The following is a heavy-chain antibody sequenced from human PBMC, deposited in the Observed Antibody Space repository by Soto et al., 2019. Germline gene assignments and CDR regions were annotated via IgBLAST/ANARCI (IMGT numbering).Heavy chain of an antibody. Sequence: SETLSLTCAVYGGSFSGYYWSWIRQPPGKGLEWIGEINHSGSTNYNPSLKSRVTISVDTSKNQFSLKLSSVTAADTAVYYCARRAEDILVVPAARWFDPWGQGTLVTVSS. CDR1: GGSFSGYY. CDR3: ARRAEDILVVPAARWFDP. CDR2: INHSGST. V-gene: IGHV4-34*01. J-gene: IGHJ5*02. D-gene: IGHD2-2*01.